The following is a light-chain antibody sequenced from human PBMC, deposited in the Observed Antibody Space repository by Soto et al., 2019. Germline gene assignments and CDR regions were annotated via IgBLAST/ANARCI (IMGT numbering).Light chain of an antibody. CDR1: QSISSW. V-gene: IGKV1-5*03. Sequence: DIQMTQSPSTLSASVGDRVTITCRASQSISSWLAWYQQKPGKAPKLLIYKASSLESGVPSRFSGSGSGTEFTLTISSLQPEDFATYYCQQYNSYSWTLGQGTEVEIK. CDR3: QQYNSYSWT. J-gene: IGKJ1*01. CDR2: KAS.